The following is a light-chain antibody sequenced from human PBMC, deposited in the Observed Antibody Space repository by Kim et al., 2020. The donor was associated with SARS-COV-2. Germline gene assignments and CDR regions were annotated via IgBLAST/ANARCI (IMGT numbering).Light chain of an antibody. Sequence: AFTFSCTETSSDVGGYNYVSWYQQHPGKAPKLMIYDVSKRPSGVPDRFSGSKSGNTASLTISGLQAEDEADYYCCSYAGSYGVVFGGGTQLTVL. CDR1: SSDVGGYNY. CDR3: CSYAGSYGVV. CDR2: DVS. V-gene: IGLV2-11*01. J-gene: IGLJ2*01.